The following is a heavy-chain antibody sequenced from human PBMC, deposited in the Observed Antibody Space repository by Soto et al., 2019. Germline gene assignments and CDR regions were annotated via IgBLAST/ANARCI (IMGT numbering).Heavy chain of an antibody. V-gene: IGHV1-69*13. Sequence: GASVKVSCKASGGTFSSYAISWVRQAPGQGLEWMGGIIPIFGTANYAQKFQGRVTITADESTSTAYMELSSLRSEDTAVYYCASTNIVVVPAAIAWFDPWGQGTLVTVSS. J-gene: IGHJ5*02. CDR1: GGTFSSYA. D-gene: IGHD2-2*01. CDR3: ASTNIVVVPAAIAWFDP. CDR2: IIPIFGTA.